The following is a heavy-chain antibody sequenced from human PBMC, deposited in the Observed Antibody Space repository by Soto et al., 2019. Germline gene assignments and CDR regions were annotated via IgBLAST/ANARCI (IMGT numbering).Heavy chain of an antibody. CDR2: IFHSGNA. V-gene: IGHV4-59*01. Sequence: QVHLQESGPGLVKPVETLSLTCTVSGGSIRNVYWSWIRQPPGKGLEWIGFIFHSGNAKYNPSLKSRVTISVDTSKNQFSLSLDSVTAADTAVYFCARAHAPTLPFDYWGQGTLVTVSS. CDR3: ARAHAPTLPFDY. D-gene: IGHD2-2*01. CDR1: GGSIRNVY. J-gene: IGHJ4*01.